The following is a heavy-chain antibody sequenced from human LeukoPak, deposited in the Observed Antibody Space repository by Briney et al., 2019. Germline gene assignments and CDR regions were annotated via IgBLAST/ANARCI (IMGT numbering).Heavy chain of an antibody. D-gene: IGHD6-6*01. CDR3: AREGTWYSSSARRAFDI. J-gene: IGHJ3*02. Sequence: PSETLSLTCSVSGGSITDYYWSWIRQPPGKGLEWIGYIYYSGSTNYNPSLKSRVTISVVTSKNQFSLKLSSVTAADTAVYYCAREGTWYSSSARRAFDIWGQGTMVTVSS. CDR1: GGSITDYY. CDR2: IYYSGST. V-gene: IGHV4-59*01.